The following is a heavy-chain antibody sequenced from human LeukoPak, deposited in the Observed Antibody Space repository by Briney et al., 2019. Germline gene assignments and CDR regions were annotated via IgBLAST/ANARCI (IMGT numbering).Heavy chain of an antibody. J-gene: IGHJ4*02. Sequence: SETLSLTCTVSGGSISSYYWSWIRQPPGKGLEWIGYIYYSGSTNYNPSLKSRVTISVDTSKNQFSLKLSSVTAADTAVYYCARIGNYYSSGSYQPWGQGTLVTVSS. CDR2: IYYSGST. CDR1: GGSISSYY. CDR3: ARIGNYYSSGSYQP. D-gene: IGHD3-10*01. V-gene: IGHV4-59*01.